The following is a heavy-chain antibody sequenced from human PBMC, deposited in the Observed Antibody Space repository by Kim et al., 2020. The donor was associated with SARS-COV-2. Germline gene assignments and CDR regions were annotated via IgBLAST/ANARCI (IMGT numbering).Heavy chain of an antibody. CDR2: ISYDGSNK. J-gene: IGHJ4*02. V-gene: IGHV3-30*18. CDR3: AKDLRWNYVNYFDY. D-gene: IGHD1-7*01. CDR1: GFTFSSYG. Sequence: GGSLRLSCAASGFTFSSYGMHWVRQAPGKGLEWVAVISYDGSNKYYADSVKGRFTISRDNSKNTLYLQMNSLRAEDTAVYYCAKDLRWNYVNYFDYWGQGTLVTVSS.